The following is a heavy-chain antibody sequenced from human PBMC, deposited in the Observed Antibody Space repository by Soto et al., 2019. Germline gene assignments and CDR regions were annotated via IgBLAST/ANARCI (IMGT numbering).Heavy chain of an antibody. D-gene: IGHD3-22*01. V-gene: IGHV3-23*01. CDR3: AKDRAPGHWLSGAYYFDY. J-gene: IGHJ4*02. CDR1: GFTFISYA. CDR2: ISGSGGST. Sequence: GGSLRLACAASGFTFISYAISFFGHSPWKWREWVSAISGSGGSTYYADSVKGRFTISRDNSKNTLYLQMNSLRAEDTAVYYCAKDRAPGHWLSGAYYFDYWGQGTLVTVSS.